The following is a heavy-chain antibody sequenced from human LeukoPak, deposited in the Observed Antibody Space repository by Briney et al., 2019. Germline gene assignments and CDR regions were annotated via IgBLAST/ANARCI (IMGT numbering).Heavy chain of an antibody. CDR3: AKSLQLERRGVYYFDY. V-gene: IGHV3-23*01. Sequence: PGGSLRLSCAASGFTFSSYAMSWVRQAPGKGLEWVSPISGSGGSTYYADSVKGRFTISRDNSKNSLYLQMNSLRAEDTAIYYCAKSLQLERRGVYYFDYWGQGTLVTVSS. CDR2: ISGSGGST. J-gene: IGHJ4*02. D-gene: IGHD1-1*01. CDR1: GFTFSSYA.